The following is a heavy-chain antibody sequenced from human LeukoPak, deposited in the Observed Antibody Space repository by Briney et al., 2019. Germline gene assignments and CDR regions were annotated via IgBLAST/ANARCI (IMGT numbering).Heavy chain of an antibody. CDR3: TRVFAGDEYSSSGY. CDR1: GFTFSRYY. Sequence: GGSLRLSCAASGFTFSRYYMHWVRQAPGKGLEWVSRINSDGSGTTYADSVKGRFTVSRDNAKNTLYLQMNSLRVEDTAMYYCTRVFAGDEYSSSGYWGQGTLVTVSS. J-gene: IGHJ4*02. CDR2: INSDGSGT. D-gene: IGHD6-13*01. V-gene: IGHV3-74*01.